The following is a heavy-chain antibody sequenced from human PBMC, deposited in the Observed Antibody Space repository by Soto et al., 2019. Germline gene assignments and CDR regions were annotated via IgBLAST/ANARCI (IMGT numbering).Heavy chain of an antibody. D-gene: IGHD2-15*01. J-gene: IGHJ6*02. CDR1: GYSFTSYW. V-gene: IGHV5-51*01. CDR2: IYPGDSDT. CDR3: ARHFSAHYTVVNASDGMDV. Sequence: GESLKISCKGSGYSFTSYWIGWVRQMPGKGLEWMGIIYPGDSDTRYSPSFQGQVTISADKSISTAYLQWSSLKASDTAMYYCARHFSAHYTVVNASDGMDVWGQGTNGTAS.